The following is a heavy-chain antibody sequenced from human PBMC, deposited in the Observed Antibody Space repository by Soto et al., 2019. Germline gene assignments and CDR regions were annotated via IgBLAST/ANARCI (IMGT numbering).Heavy chain of an antibody. Sequence: QVQLVQSGAEVKKPGSSVKVSCKASGGTFSSYAISWVRQAPGQGLEWMGGIIPIFGTANYAQKFQGRVTITADESTSTAYMELSSLRSEDSAVYFCAMGERAVAGRSYFDYWGQGTLVTVSS. J-gene: IGHJ4*02. CDR1: GGTFSSYA. CDR2: IIPIFGTA. V-gene: IGHV1-69*01. CDR3: AMGERAVAGRSYFDY. D-gene: IGHD6-19*01.